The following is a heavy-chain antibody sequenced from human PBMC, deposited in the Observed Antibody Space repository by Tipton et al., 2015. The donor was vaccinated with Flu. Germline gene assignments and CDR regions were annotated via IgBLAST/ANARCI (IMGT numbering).Heavy chain of an antibody. D-gene: IGHD6-19*01. CDR2: IGFRLGTT. J-gene: IGHJ6*02. Sequence: SLRLSCAASGFNFRDYAMSWVRQAPGGGLEWVASIGFRLGTTYRADSVKGRFTTFRDKSKDTVYLEMHGLRDEDTAVYYCATSEVGAQRPAAVGGSGEPQYFRFGMDVWGQGTTVTVSS. CDR3: ATSEVGAQRPAAVGGSGEPQYFRFGMDV. CDR1: GFNFRDYA. V-gene: IGHV3-23*01.